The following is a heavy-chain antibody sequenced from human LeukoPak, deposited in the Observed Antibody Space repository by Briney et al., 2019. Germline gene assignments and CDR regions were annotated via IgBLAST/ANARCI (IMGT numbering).Heavy chain of an antibody. Sequence: GASVKVSCKASGYTFTSYYMHWVRQAPGQGLEWMGWINPNSGGTNYAQKFQGRVTMTRNTSISTAYMELSSLRSEDTAVYYCARGPSGFGASYASDIWGQGTMVTVSS. D-gene: IGHD3-10*01. CDR2: INPNSGGT. J-gene: IGHJ3*02. V-gene: IGHV1-2*02. CDR3: ARGPSGFGASYASDI. CDR1: GYTFTSYY.